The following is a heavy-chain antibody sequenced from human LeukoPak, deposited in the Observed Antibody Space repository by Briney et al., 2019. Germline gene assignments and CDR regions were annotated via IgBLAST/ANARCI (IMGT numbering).Heavy chain of an antibody. Sequence: GGSLRLSCAASGFTFSSYGMHWVRQAPGKGLEWVAVIWYDGSNKYYADSVKGRFTISRDNSKNTLYLQMNSLRAEDTAVYYCARDPFPITIFGVVTKGGFDYWGQGTLVTVSS. J-gene: IGHJ4*02. D-gene: IGHD3-3*01. CDR3: ARDPFPITIFGVVTKGGFDY. V-gene: IGHV3-33*01. CDR1: GFTFSSYG. CDR2: IWYDGSNK.